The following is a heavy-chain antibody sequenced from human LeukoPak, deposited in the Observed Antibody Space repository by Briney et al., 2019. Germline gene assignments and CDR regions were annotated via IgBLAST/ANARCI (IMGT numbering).Heavy chain of an antibody. CDR2: ISAYNGNT. CDR3: ARALELHTSCCVWFDP. CDR1: GYTFTGYY. Sequence: RASVKVSCKASGYTFTGYYMHWVRQAPGQGLEWMGWISAYNGNTNYAQKLQGRVTMTTDTSTSTAYMELRSLRSDDTAVYYCARALELHTSCCVWFDPWGQGTLVTVSS. V-gene: IGHV1-18*04. J-gene: IGHJ5*02. D-gene: IGHD2-2*01.